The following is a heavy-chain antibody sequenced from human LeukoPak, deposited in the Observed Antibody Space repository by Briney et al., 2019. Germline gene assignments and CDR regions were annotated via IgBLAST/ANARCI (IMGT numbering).Heavy chain of an antibody. D-gene: IGHD3-10*01. CDR3: ARAAGEMVRGVIIKYNWFDP. CDR2: IFYSGNT. Sequence: SETLSLTCTVSGGSINSSSYYWGWIRQPPGKGLEWIGSIFYSGNTYDNPSLKSRVTISVDTSKNQFSLKLSSVTAADTAVYYCARAAGEMVRGVIIKYNWFDPWGQGTLVTVSS. CDR1: GGSINSSSYY. J-gene: IGHJ5*02. V-gene: IGHV4-39*07.